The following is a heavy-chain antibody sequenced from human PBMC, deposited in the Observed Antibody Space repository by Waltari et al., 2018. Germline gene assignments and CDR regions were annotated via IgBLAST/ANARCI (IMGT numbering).Heavy chain of an antibody. J-gene: IGHJ5*02. D-gene: IGHD2-21*01. Sequence: QVQLVQSGAEVKKPGASVKVSCKASGYTFTGYYMHWVRQAPGQGLEWMGRINPNRCGTNDAQNFQGRVTMTRDTSISTAYMELSRLRSDDTAMYYCARLHDLCGGDCSNWFDPWGQGTLVTVSS. CDR1: GYTFTGYY. V-gene: IGHV1-2*06. CDR3: ARLHDLCGGDCSNWFDP. CDR2: INPNRCGT.